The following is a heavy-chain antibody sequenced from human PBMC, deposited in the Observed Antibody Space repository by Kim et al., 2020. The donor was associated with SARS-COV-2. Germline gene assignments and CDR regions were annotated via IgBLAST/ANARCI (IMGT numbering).Heavy chain of an antibody. J-gene: IGHJ4*02. CDR2: IDPSDSYT. D-gene: IGHD3-3*01. CDR1: GYSFTSYW. CDR3: ARTFFGVAGIGFDY. V-gene: IGHV5-10-1*01. Sequence: GASLKISCKGSGYSFTSYWISWVRQMPGKGLEWMGRIDPSDSYTNYSPSFQGHVTISADKSIGTAYLQWSSLKASDTAMYYCARTFFGVAGIGFDYWGQGTLVTVSS.